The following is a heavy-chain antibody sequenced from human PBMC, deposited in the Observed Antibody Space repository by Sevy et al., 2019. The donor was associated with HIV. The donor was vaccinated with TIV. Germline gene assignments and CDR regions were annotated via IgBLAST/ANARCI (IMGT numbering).Heavy chain of an antibody. CDR3: ARVIGPANWFDP. D-gene: IGHD1-26*01. J-gene: IGHJ5*02. V-gene: IGHV3-7*03. Sequence: GGSLRLSCATSGFTFSDYWMTWVRQTPGKGLEWVANIKQDGTEKNYVDSVRGRFTISRDNDKNSLYLQMNSLRVEDTAIYSCARVIGPANWFDPWGQGTLVTVSS. CDR1: GFTFSDYW. CDR2: IKQDGTEK.